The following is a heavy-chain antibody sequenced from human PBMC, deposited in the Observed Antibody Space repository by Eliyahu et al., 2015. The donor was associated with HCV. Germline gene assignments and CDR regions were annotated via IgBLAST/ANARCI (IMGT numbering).Heavy chain of an antibody. J-gene: IGHJ4*02. D-gene: IGHD2-21*01. CDR1: GYTFADFH. Sequence: QVQLVQSGAEVKKPGASVKVSCKASGYTFADFHIHWVRQAPGQGLEWMGWIDPNNGLTDYPQKFQGRLTMTRDTSINTAYMELSRLRSDDTAFYYCARLGITQYCGVDCRNDYWGQGTLVTVSS. CDR2: IDPNNGLT. CDR3: ARLGITQYCGVDCRNDY. V-gene: IGHV1-2*02.